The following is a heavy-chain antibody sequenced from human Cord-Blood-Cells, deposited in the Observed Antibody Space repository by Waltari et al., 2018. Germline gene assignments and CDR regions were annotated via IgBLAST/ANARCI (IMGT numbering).Heavy chain of an antibody. CDR2: IYYSGST. CDR1: GGSISSGDYY. D-gene: IGHD5-18*01. J-gene: IGHJ2*01. V-gene: IGHV4-30-4*08. Sequence: QVQLQESGPGLVKPSQTLSLTCTVSGGSISSGDYYRSWIRQPPGKGLEWIGYIYYSGSTYYNPSLKSRVTISVDTSKNQFSLKLSSVTAADTAVYYCARDGDTAMAYWYFDLWGRGTLVTVSS. CDR3: ARDGDTAMAYWYFDL.